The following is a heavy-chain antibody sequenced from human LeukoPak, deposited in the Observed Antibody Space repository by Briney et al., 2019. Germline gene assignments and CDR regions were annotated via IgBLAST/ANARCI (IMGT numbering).Heavy chain of an antibody. CDR1: GFTFSRYS. V-gene: IGHV3-21*01. CDR2: ISSSSSYI. D-gene: IGHD2-2*01. J-gene: IGHJ5*02. CDR3: AREEGYCSTIRCYNWFDP. Sequence: GGSLRLSCAASGFTFSRYSMNWVRQAPGKGLEGVSSISSSSSYIYYADSVKGRFTISRDNAKNSLYLQMNSLRAADTAVYYCAREEGYCSTIRCYNWFDPWGQGTLVTVSS.